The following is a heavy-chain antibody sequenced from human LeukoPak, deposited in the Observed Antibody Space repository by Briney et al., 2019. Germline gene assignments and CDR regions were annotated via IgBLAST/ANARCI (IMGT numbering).Heavy chain of an antibody. Sequence: PGGSLRLSCAAPGFTFSGYWMSWVRQTPEKGLEWVANIKQDGYEKYYVDSVKGRFTISRDNAKNSLYLQMNSLRADDTAIYYCARDKIVGPTTLDYWGQGTLVTVSS. D-gene: IGHD1-26*01. V-gene: IGHV3-7*01. CDR2: IKQDGYEK. CDR3: ARDKIVGPTTLDY. J-gene: IGHJ4*02. CDR1: GFTFSGYW.